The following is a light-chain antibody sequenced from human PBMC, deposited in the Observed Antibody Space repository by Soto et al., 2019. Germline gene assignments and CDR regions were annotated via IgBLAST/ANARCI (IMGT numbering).Light chain of an antibody. V-gene: IGLV1-51*01. J-gene: IGLJ7*01. CDR1: SSNIGNNY. CDR3: GTWDSSLSAGV. CDR2: END. Sequence: QSVLTQPPSVSVAPGQKVTISCSGSSSNIGNNYVSWYQQLPGTAPKLLFYENDKRPSGIPDRFSGSKSGTSATLAITGLQTGDEADYYCGTWDSSLSAGVFGGGTQLTVL.